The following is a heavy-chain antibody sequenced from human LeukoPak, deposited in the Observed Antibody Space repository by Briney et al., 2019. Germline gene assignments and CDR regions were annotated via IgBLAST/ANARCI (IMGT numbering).Heavy chain of an antibody. Sequence: GGSLRLSCAASGFTFSTYAMSLVRQAPGKGLEWVSAISTGGGSTYYADSVKGRFTISRDNSKNTLYLQMNSLRAEDTATYYCVKGGAGSLWGQGTLVTVSS. V-gene: IGHV3-23*01. CDR1: GFTFSTYA. CDR2: ISTGGGST. CDR3: VKGGAGSL. J-gene: IGHJ4*02. D-gene: IGHD3-10*01.